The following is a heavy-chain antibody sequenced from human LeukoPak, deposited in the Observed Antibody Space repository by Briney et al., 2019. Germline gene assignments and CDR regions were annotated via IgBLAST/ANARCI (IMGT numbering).Heavy chain of an antibody. CDR3: PRGPLIAAAGTW. CDR2: INQDGTEK. Sequence: GGSLRLSCAASGFTFSSYWMSWVRQAPGEGLEWVAKINQDGTEKAYVDSVRGRFTISRDNAKNSLFLQMNSLRAEDTAVYYCPRGPLIAAAGTWWGQGTPVTVSS. V-gene: IGHV3-7*03. D-gene: IGHD6-13*01. CDR1: GFTFSSYW. J-gene: IGHJ4*02.